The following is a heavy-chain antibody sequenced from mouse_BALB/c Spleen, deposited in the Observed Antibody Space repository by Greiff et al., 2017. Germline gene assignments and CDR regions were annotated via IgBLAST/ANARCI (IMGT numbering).Heavy chain of an antibody. Sequence: VQLQQSGAELVRPGASVTLSCKASGYTFTDYEMHWVKQTPVHGLEWIGAIDPETGGTAYNQKFKGKATLTADNSSSTAYMELRSLTSEDSAVYYCTREGDGSSSAYWGQGTLVTVSA. CDR3: TREGDGSSSAY. J-gene: IGHJ3*01. D-gene: IGHD1-1*01. V-gene: IGHV1-15*01. CDR1: GYTFTDYE. CDR2: IDPETGGT.